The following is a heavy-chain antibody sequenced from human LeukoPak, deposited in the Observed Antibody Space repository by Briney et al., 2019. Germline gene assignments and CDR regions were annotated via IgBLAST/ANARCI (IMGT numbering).Heavy chain of an antibody. D-gene: IGHD6-13*01. CDR2: VYPGYSES. CDR1: GYSFTSYW. V-gene: IGHV5-51*01. Sequence: GESLKISCKGSGYSFTSYWIGWVRQMPGKGLEYMGIVYPGYSESRYGPSFHGQVTISADKSISTAYLQWSSLKASDTAMYYCAKAGYSSSWSHDAFDIWGQGTMVTVSS. CDR3: AKAGYSSSWSHDAFDI. J-gene: IGHJ3*02.